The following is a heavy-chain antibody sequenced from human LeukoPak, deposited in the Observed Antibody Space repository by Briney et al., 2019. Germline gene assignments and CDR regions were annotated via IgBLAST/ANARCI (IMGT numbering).Heavy chain of an antibody. CDR1: GGSISSYY. V-gene: IGHV4-4*07. J-gene: IGHJ3*02. CDR3: ARDEYYYDSSGYRTFDI. CDR2: IYTSGST. Sequence: SETQSLTCTVSGGSISSYYWSWIRQPAGKGLEWIGRIYTSGSTNYNPSLKSRVTMSVDTSKNQFSLKLSSVTAADTAVYYCARDEYYYDSSGYRTFDIWGQGTMVTVSS. D-gene: IGHD3-22*01.